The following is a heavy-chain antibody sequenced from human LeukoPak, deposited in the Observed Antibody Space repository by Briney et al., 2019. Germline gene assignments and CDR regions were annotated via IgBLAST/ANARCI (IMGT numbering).Heavy chain of an antibody. CDR2: IIPIFGTA. Sequence: SVKVSCKASGGTFSSYAISWVRQAPGQGLEWVGGIIPIFGTANYAQKFQGRVTITADESTSTAYMELSSLRSEDTAVYYCAKDTSLIMGYSYGYSSPDYWGQGTLVTVSS. J-gene: IGHJ4*02. CDR1: GGTFSSYA. D-gene: IGHD5-18*01. V-gene: IGHV1-69*13. CDR3: AKDTSLIMGYSYGYSSPDY.